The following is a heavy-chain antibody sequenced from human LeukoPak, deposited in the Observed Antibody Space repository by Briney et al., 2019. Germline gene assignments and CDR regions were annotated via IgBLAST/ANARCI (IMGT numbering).Heavy chain of an antibody. Sequence: ASVKVSCRASGYTFTSYGIRWVRQAPGQGLEWMGWISAYNGNTNYAQKLQGRVTMTTDTSTSIAYMELRSLRSDDMAVYYCARDYDSSPSVFDYWGQGTLVTVSS. CDR3: ARDYDSSPSVFDY. J-gene: IGHJ4*02. D-gene: IGHD3-22*01. CDR1: GYTFTSYG. V-gene: IGHV1-18*03. CDR2: ISAYNGNT.